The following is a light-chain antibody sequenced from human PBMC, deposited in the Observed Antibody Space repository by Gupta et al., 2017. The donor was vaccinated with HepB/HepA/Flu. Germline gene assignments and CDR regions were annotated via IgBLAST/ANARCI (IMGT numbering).Light chain of an antibody. J-gene: IGLJ2*01. CDR1: SSNVGNHT. Sequence: QSVLTQPPSASGTPGQTVTVSCSGSSSNVGNHTVNWYQQVPGTSPRLLIYSNNQRPSGVPVRFSGSKSGTSASLAISGLQSEDEADYYCTSWDFTLVGSVFGGGTRLSVL. V-gene: IGLV1-44*01. CDR3: TSWDFTLVGSV. CDR2: SNN.